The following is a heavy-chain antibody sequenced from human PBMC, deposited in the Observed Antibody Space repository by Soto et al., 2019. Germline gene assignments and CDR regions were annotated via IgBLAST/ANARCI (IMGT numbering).Heavy chain of an antibody. CDR3: AKDARREWSPQWLAPHRSDDAFDI. CDR2: ISYDGSNK. D-gene: IGHD6-19*01. Sequence: GESLKISCAASGFTFSSYGMHWVRQAPGKGLEWVAVISYDGSNKYYADSVKGRFTISGENSKNTLYLQMNGLRAEDTAVYYCAKDARREWSPQWLAPHRSDDAFDIWGQGTMVTVSS. J-gene: IGHJ3*02. V-gene: IGHV3-30*18. CDR1: GFTFSSYG.